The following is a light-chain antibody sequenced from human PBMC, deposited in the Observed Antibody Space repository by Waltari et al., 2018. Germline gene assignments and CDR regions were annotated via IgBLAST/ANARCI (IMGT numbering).Light chain of an antibody. J-gene: IGLJ3*02. CDR1: STDIGAGYA. V-gene: IGLV1-40*01. CDR3: QSYDSSLSGSV. CDR2: NNF. Sequence: QSVLTQPPSVSGAPGQAVTISCTGSSTDIGAGYAVDWYQQLPETAPKLLIYNNFDRPSGVPDRFSASKSDTSASLAITGLQADDEAHYYCQSYDSSLSGSVFGGGTKLTVL.